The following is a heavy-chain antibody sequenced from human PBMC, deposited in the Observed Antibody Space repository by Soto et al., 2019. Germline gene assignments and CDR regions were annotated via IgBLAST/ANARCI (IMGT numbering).Heavy chain of an antibody. CDR1: GFTFSSYG. CDR2: ISYDGSNK. CDR3: AKDPYQLPMGYFDY. Sequence: RRLSCAASGFTFSSYGMHWVRQAPGKGLEWVAVISYDGSNKYYADSVKGRFTISRDNSKNTLYLQMNSLRAEDTAVYYCAKDPYQLPMGYFDYWGQGTLVTVSS. J-gene: IGHJ4*02. D-gene: IGHD2-2*01. V-gene: IGHV3-30*18.